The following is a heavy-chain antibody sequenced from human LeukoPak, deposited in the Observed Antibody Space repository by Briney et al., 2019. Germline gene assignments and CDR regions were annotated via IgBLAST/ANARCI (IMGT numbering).Heavy chain of an antibody. CDR1: GGSISGYY. V-gene: IGHV4-34*01. D-gene: IGHD3-10*01. J-gene: IGHJ5*02. Sequence: SETLSLTCTVSGGSISGYYWSWIRQPPGKGLEWIGEINHSGSTNYNPSLKSRVTISVDTSKNQFSLKLSSVTAADTAVYYCARGLKVSVRGLILPPHWFDPWGQGTLVTVSS. CDR2: INHSGST. CDR3: ARGLKVSVRGLILPPHWFDP.